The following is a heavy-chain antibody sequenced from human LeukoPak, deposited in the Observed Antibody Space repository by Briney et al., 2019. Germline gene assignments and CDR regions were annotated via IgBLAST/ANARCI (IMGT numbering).Heavy chain of an antibody. CDR1: GFTVSSNY. V-gene: IGHV3-53*01. Sequence: PGRSLRLSCAASGFTVSSNYMSWVRQAPGKGLEWVSVIYSGGSTYYADSVKGRFAISRDNSKNTLYLQMNSLRAEDTAVYYCARPVEVTSSGYSTLNDYWGQGTLVTVSS. CDR2: IYSGGST. CDR3: ARPVEVTSSGYSTLNDY. J-gene: IGHJ4*02. D-gene: IGHD3-22*01.